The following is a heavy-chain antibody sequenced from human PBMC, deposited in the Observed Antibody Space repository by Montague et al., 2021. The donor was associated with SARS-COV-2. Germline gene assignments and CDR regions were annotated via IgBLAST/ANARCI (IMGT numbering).Heavy chain of an antibody. D-gene: IGHD6-13*01. CDR1: SGSISNYY. CDR3: ARDFVAAVPDRFDS. J-gene: IGHJ4*02. CDR2: ISHTEST. V-gene: IGHV4-59*12. Sequence: SETLSLTCTVSSGSISNYYWSWIRQPPGKGLEWIGFISHTESTNYNPSLESRVSISIDTSKSQFSLRVRSVTAADTAMYYCARDFVAAVPDRFDSWGQGVLVTVSS.